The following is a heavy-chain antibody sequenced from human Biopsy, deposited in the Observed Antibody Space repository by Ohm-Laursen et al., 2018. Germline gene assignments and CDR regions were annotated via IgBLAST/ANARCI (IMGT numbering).Heavy chain of an antibody. CDR3: ARQEFATSPLDY. CDR1: GGSISRSSYY. Sequence: GTLSLTCIVTGGSISRSSYYWDWIRQPPGKGLEWIGSIYYSGSTHYNPSLKSRVTISADRSKNQFSLKLTSVTAADTAMYYCARQEFATSPLDYWGQGSLVTVSS. CDR2: IYYSGST. V-gene: IGHV4-39*01. J-gene: IGHJ4*02. D-gene: IGHD3-10*01.